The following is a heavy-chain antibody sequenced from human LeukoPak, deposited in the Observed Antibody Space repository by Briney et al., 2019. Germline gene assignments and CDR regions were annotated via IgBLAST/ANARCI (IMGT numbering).Heavy chain of an antibody. Sequence: GESLKISCKGSGYSFTSYWIGWVRQMPGKGLEWMGIIYPGDSDTRYSPSFQGQVTISADKSISTAYLQWSSLKASDTAMYYCARRVASGQFWNPPIYRGQGTLVTVSS. V-gene: IGHV5-51*01. CDR3: ARRVASGQFWNPPIY. J-gene: IGHJ4*02. CDR1: GYSFTSYW. CDR2: IYPGDSDT. D-gene: IGHD1-1*01.